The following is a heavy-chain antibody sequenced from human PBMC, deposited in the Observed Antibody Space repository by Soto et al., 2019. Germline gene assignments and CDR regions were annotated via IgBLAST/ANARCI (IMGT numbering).Heavy chain of an antibody. CDR1: GFTFDDYA. CDR2: ISWNSGKI. D-gene: IGHD5-18*01. Sequence: EVQLEESGGALVQPGRSLRLSCAASGFTFDDYAMHWVRHVLGKGLEWVSSISWNSGKIGYADSVKGRFTTSRDNAKNSLYLQMNSLLPEDTALYYCVRSKGGYSYGTPFDYWGQGTLVTVSS. CDR3: VRSKGGYSYGTPFDY. V-gene: IGHV3-9*01. J-gene: IGHJ4*02.